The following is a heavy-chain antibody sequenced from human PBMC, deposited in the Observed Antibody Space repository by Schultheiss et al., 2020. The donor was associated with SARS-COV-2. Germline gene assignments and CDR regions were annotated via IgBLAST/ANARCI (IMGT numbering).Heavy chain of an antibody. D-gene: IGHD3-22*01. CDR2: IYPGDSET. CDR1: GYSFTSYW. J-gene: IGHJ3*02. CDR3: ARRYYYDSSGYYYDETDAFDI. V-gene: IGHV5-51*01. Sequence: GESLKISCKGSGYSFTSYWIGWVRQMPGKGLEWMGIIYPGDSETRYSPSFEGQVTISADKSISTAYLQWSSLKASDTAIYYCARRYYYDSSGYYYDETDAFDIWGQGTMVTVSS.